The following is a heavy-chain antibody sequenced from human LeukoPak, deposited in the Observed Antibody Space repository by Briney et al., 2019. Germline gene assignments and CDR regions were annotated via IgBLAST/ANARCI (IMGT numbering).Heavy chain of an antibody. CDR1: GFAFSDYW. V-gene: IGHV3-7*01. CDR2: IKPDGSEK. CDR3: ARGGYSYGHDY. D-gene: IGHD5-18*01. J-gene: IGHJ4*02. Sequence: GGSLRLSCAASGFAFSDYWMSWVRQAPGKGLEWVAKIKPDGSEKYYVDSVKGLFTISRDKAKNSLYLQMNSLRDEDTAVYYCARGGYSYGHDYWGQGTLVTVSS.